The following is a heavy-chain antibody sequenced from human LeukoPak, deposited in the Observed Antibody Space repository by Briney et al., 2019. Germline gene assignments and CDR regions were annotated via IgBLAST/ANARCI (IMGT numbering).Heavy chain of an antibody. CDR1: GFTVSSSY. V-gene: IGHV3-66*01. J-gene: IGHJ4*02. CDR2: ISSAGTT. D-gene: IGHD6-13*01. Sequence: GGSLKLSCAVSGFTVSSSYMSWVRQAPGKGLEWVSIISSAGTTYYADSVKGRFTISRDNSKNTVYLQVNSLRDEDTAVYYCARDLEAANTYYFDYWGQGTMVTVSS. CDR3: ARDLEAANTYYFDY.